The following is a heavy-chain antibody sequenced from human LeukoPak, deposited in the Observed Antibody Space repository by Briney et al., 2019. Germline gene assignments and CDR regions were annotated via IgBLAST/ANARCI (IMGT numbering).Heavy chain of an antibody. J-gene: IGHJ4*02. Sequence: SETLSLTCTVSGGSISSYHWSWIRQPPGKGLEWIGYISYTGSTNHNPSLRSRVTISVDTSKNQFSLKLSSVTAADTAVYYCASYDGRPGSGYFDYWGQGTLVTVSS. CDR2: ISYTGST. V-gene: IGHV4-59*01. CDR1: GGSISSYH. CDR3: ASYDGRPGSGYFDY. D-gene: IGHD3-22*01.